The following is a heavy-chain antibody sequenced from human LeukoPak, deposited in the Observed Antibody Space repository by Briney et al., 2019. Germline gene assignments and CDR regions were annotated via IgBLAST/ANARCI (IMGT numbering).Heavy chain of an antibody. V-gene: IGHV4-34*01. CDR2: INHSGST. Sequence: PSQTLALTFAVYGGSFSGYYWSWIRQPPGKGLEWIGEINHSGSTNYNPSLKSRVTISVDTSKNQFSLKLSSVTAADTAVYYCARRIVVVVAASRMRRAGTKGWFDPWGQGTLVTVSS. D-gene: IGHD2-15*01. J-gene: IGHJ5*02. CDR1: GGSFSGYY. CDR3: ARRIVVVVAASRMRRAGTKGWFDP.